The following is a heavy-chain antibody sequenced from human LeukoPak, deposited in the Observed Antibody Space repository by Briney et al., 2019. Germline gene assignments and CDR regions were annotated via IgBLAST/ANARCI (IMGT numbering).Heavy chain of an antibody. J-gene: IGHJ4*02. Sequence: GGSLRLSCAASGFTFSDHYMDWVRQAPGKGLEWVGRSRNKANRYTTEYAASVKGRFTISRDDSKNSLYLQMNSLKTEDTAVYYCARLAYDYSSYYWGQGTLVTVSS. CDR3: ARLAYDYSSYY. CDR2: SRNKANRYTT. V-gene: IGHV3-72*01. D-gene: IGHD4-11*01. CDR1: GFTFSDHY.